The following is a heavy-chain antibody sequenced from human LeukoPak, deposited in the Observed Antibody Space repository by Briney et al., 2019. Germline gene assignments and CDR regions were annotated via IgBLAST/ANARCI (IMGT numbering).Heavy chain of an antibody. CDR3: ATTRRDFWSGFDAFDI. CDR2: IIPIFGTA. CDR1: GGTFSSYA. Sequence: SVKVSCKASGGTFSSYAISWVRQAPGQGLEWMGRIIPIFGTANYAQKFQGRVTITTDESTSTAYMELSSLRAEDTAVYYCATTRRDFWSGFDAFDIWGQGTMVTVSS. J-gene: IGHJ3*02. D-gene: IGHD3-3*01. V-gene: IGHV1-69*05.